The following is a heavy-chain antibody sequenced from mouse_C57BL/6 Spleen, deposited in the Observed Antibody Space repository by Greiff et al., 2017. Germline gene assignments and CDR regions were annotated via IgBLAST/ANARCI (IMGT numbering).Heavy chain of an antibody. J-gene: IGHJ3*01. V-gene: IGHV5-9*01. CDR1: GFTFSSYT. CDR2: ISGGGGNT. D-gene: IGHD1-1*01. Sequence: EVKVVESGGGLVKPGGSLKLSCAASGFTFSSYTMSWVRQTPEKRLEWVATISGGGGNTYYPDSVKGRFTISRDNAKNTLYLQMSSLRSEDTALYYCARAHYYGSSWFAYWGQGTLVTVSA. CDR3: ARAHYYGSSWFAY.